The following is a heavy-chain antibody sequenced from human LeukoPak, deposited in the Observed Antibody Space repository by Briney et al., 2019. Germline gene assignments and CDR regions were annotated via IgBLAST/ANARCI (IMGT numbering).Heavy chain of an antibody. CDR3: ASNLGAMVTDYYYYMDV. D-gene: IGHD5-18*01. V-gene: IGHV1-69*13. CDR2: IIPIFGTA. J-gene: IGHJ6*03. Sequence: GASVKVSCKASGGTFSSYAISWVRQAPGQGLEWMGGIIPIFGTANYPQKFQGRVTITADESTSTAYMELSSLRSEDTAVYYCASNLGAMVTDYYYYMDVWGKGTTVTVSS. CDR1: GGTFSSYA.